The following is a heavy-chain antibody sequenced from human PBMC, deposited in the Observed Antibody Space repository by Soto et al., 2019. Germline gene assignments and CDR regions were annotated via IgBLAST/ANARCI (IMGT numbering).Heavy chain of an antibody. CDR2: IYYSGST. CDR1: GGSFSSGGYY. Sequence: QLQLQESGPGLVKPSQTLSLACTVSGGSFSSGGYYWSWIRQLPGKGLEWIGYIYYSGSTSYNPSLKSRFTISLDTSKNQFSLKLSSVTAADTAVYYCARATSFSGHHGYWGQRTLVTVSS. CDR3: ARATSFSGHHGY. V-gene: IGHV4-31*03. J-gene: IGHJ4*02. D-gene: IGHD2-8*02.